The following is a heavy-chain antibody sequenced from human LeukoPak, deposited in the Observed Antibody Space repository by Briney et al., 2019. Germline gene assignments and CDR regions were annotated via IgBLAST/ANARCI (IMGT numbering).Heavy chain of an antibody. CDR3: ARDRPVGAAPLRY. D-gene: IGHD1-26*01. CDR2: INPNNGGT. V-gene: IGHV1-2*02. CDR1: GYTFTGYY. J-gene: IGHJ4*02. Sequence: ASVKVSCKASGYTFTGYYMHWVRQAPGQGLEWMGWINPNNGGTNYAQNFQGRVTMTRDTSISTAYMELSRLRSDDTAVYYCARDRPVGAAPLRYWGQGTLVTVSS.